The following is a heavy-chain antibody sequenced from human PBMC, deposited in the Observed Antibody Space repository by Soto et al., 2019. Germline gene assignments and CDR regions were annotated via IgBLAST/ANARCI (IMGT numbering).Heavy chain of an antibody. V-gene: IGHV4-59*08. CDR3: ARHPSYSSLFYYYYMDV. Sequence: SETLSLTCTVSGGSISSYYWSRIRQPPGKGLEWIGYIYYSGSTNYNPSLKSRVTISVDTSKNQFSLKLSSVTAADTAVYYCARHPSYSSLFYYYYMDVWGKGTTVTVSS. J-gene: IGHJ6*03. CDR1: GGSISSYY. CDR2: IYYSGST. D-gene: IGHD6-19*01.